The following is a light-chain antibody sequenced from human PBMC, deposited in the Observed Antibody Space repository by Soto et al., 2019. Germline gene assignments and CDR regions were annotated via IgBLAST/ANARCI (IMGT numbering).Light chain of an antibody. CDR2: DVS. J-gene: IGLJ1*01. CDR3: CSYAGSTYV. V-gene: IGLV2-11*01. CDR1: ISDVGGYNY. Sequence: SVLAQPRSLSGSPGQSVTISCTGTISDVGGYNYVSWYQQHPGKAPKLMIYDVSKRPSGVPDRFSGSKSGNTASLTISGRQAEDEADYYCCSYAGSTYVFGTGTKVTVL.